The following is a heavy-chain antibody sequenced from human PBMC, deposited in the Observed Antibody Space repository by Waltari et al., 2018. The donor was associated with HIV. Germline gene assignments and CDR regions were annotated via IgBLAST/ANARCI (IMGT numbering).Heavy chain of an antibody. D-gene: IGHD6-19*01. Sequence: EVQLVESGGGLVQPGGSLRLSCAASGVTSSRYWMHWVRQVPGKGLVWVSRISSDGRSTTYADSVKGRFTISRDNAKSTLYLEMNSLGAEDTAVYYCVRDLLNIGVAGTVWGQGTMVTVSS. CDR2: ISSDGRST. CDR1: GVTSSRYW. J-gene: IGHJ3*01. CDR3: VRDLLNIGVAGTV. V-gene: IGHV3-74*01.